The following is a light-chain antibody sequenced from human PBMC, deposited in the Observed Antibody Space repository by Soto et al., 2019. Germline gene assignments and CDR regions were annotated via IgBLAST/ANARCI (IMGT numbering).Light chain of an antibody. Sequence: EIVLTQSPATLSLSPGERATLSCRASQSVSGHLAWYQQKPGQAPRLLIYDAYTRATGVAARFTGSGSATDFSLTITSLEPEDFAVYYCQQRAKWPSTFGPGTKVE. CDR2: DAY. J-gene: IGKJ2*02. CDR1: QSVSGH. V-gene: IGKV3-11*01. CDR3: QQRAKWPST.